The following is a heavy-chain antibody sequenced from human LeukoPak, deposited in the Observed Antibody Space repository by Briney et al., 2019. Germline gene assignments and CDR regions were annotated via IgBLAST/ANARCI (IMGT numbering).Heavy chain of an antibody. CDR3: ASLDGTDY. J-gene: IGHJ4*02. CDR1: GFTFNNYA. Sequence: TGGYLRLSCAASGFTFNNYAMHWVRQAPGKGLEYVSAISYNGGSTYYANSVKGRFTISRDNSKNTLYLQMGSLRAEDMAVYYCASLDGTDYWGQGTLVTVSS. V-gene: IGHV3-64*01. CDR2: ISYNGGST.